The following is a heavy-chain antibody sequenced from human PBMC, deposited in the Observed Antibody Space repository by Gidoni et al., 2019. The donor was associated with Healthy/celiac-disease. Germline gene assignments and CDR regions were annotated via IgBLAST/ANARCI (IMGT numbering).Heavy chain of an antibody. V-gene: IGHV3-20*04. CDR1: DFTFDAYV. Sequence: EVQLVESGGGVVRPGGSLRLSCAASDFTFDAYVMSWVRQAPGKGLEWVSGINWNGGSTGYADSVKGRFTISRDNAKNSLYLQMNSLRAEDTALYYCARDPATYYYDSSGYYYFDYWGQGTLVTVSS. J-gene: IGHJ4*02. CDR2: INWNGGST. D-gene: IGHD3-22*01. CDR3: ARDPATYYYDSSGYYYFDY.